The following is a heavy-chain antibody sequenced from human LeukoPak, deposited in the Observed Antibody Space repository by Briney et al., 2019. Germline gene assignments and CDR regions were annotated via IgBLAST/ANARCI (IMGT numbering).Heavy chain of an antibody. V-gene: IGHV3-48*04. CDR1: GFTFSTYN. CDR3: ARDTYGSGINNWFDP. CDR2: ISSSSSSI. J-gene: IGHJ5*02. D-gene: IGHD3-10*01. Sequence: GGSLRLSCAASGFTFSTYNMNWVRQAPGKGLEWVSYISSSSSSIYYADSVKGRFTISRDNAKNSPYLQMNSLRAEDTAVYYCARDTYGSGINNWFDPWGQGTLVTVSS.